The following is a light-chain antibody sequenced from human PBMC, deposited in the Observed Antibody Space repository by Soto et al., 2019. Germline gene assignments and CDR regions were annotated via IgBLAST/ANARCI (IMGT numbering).Light chain of an antibody. J-gene: IGLJ3*02. CDR3: QTWGTGPWV. CDR2: LNSDGSH. CDR1: SGHSSYA. V-gene: IGLV4-69*01. Sequence: QSVLTQSPSASASLGASVKLTCTLSSGHSSYAIAWHQQQPEKGPRYLMKLNSDGSHSKGDGIPDRFSGSSSGAERYLTISRLASEDEADYYCQTWGTGPWVFGGGTKLTVL.